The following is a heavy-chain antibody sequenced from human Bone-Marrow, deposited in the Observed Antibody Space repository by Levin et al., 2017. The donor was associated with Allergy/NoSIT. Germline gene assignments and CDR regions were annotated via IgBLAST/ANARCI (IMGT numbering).Heavy chain of an antibody. J-gene: IGHJ4*02. V-gene: IGHV3-23*01. Sequence: PGGSLRLSCAVSGFTFSNYAMTWVRQAPGKGLQWVSTISASGGNTNYADSVKGRFTISRDDSRNTLYLQMNSLRAEDTAVYYCAKAYNYGSGSYYSHFDYWGQGTLVTVSS. CDR3: AKAYNYGSGSYYSHFDY. CDR1: GFTFSNYA. CDR2: ISASGGNT. D-gene: IGHD3-10*01.